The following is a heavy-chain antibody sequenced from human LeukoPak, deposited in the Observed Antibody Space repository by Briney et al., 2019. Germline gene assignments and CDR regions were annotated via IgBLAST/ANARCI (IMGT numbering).Heavy chain of an antibody. J-gene: IGHJ6*02. CDR2: IYYSGST. Sequence: SETLSLTCTVSGGSISSGDYYWSWIRQPQGKGLEWIGYIYYSGSTYYNPSLKSRVTISVDTSKNQFSLKLSSVTAADTAVYYCARSRGFWSGYNYYYYYGMDVWGQGTTVTVSS. CDR3: ARSRGFWSGYNYYYYYGMDV. CDR1: GGSISSGDYY. D-gene: IGHD3-3*01. V-gene: IGHV4-30-4*01.